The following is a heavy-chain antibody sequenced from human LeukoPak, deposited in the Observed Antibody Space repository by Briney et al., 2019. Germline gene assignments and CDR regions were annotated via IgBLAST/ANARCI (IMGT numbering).Heavy chain of an antibody. CDR3: AKARGYYGSGSYGVGFDY. CDR1: GFTFDDYA. Sequence: GRSLSLSCAASGFTFDDYAMHWVRQAPGKGLEWVSGISWNSGSIGYADSVKGRFTISRGNAKNSLYLQMNSLRAEDTALYYCAKARGYYGSGSYGVGFDYWGQGTLVTVSS. J-gene: IGHJ4*02. CDR2: ISWNSGSI. D-gene: IGHD3-10*01. V-gene: IGHV3-9*01.